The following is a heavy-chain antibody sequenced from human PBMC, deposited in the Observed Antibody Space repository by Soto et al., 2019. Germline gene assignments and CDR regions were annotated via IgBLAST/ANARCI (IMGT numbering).Heavy chain of an antibody. CDR3: ATFRSGYYKTDAFDI. D-gene: IGHD3-22*01. V-gene: IGHV4-4*02. Sequence: QVHLQESGPGLVKPSGTLSLTCAVSGDAISSNNWWTWVRQPPGKGPEWIGEIHHSGSTNYNPSLKSRVTISIDKSKNQFSLNLSSVTAADTAMYYCATFRSGYYKTDAFDIWGQGTMVTVSS. CDR2: IHHSGST. J-gene: IGHJ3*02. CDR1: GDAISSNNW.